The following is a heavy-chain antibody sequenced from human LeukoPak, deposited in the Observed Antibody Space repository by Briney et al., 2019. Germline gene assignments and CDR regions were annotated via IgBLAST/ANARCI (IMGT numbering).Heavy chain of an antibody. CDR2: ISGSGGST. CDR1: GFTFSSYA. D-gene: IGHD3-22*01. J-gene: IGHJ4*02. Sequence: GGSLRLSCAASGFTFSSYAMSWVRQAPGKGLEWVSAISGSGGSTYYADSVKGRFIISRDNSKNTLYLEMNNLRAEDTAVYYCARDYYYDNSGQPVRVDYWAREPWSPSPQ. CDR3: ARDYYYDNSGQPVRVDY. V-gene: IGHV3-23*01.